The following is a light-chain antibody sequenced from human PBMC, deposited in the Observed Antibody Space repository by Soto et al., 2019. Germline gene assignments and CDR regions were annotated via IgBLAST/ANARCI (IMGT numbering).Light chain of an antibody. V-gene: IGLV2-8*01. J-gene: IGLJ1*01. Sequence: QSVLTQPPSASGSPGQSVTISCTGTSNDVGGYNYVSWYQQHTGKAPKLMIYEVNKRPSGVPDRFSGSKSGNTASLTVSGLQGEDEADYYCSSFAVSNSFVFGTGTKVT. CDR3: SSFAVSNSFV. CDR2: EVN. CDR1: SNDVGGYNY.